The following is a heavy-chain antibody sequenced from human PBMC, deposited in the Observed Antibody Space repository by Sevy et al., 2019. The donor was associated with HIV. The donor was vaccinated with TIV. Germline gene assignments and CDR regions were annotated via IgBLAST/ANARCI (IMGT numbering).Heavy chain of an antibody. V-gene: IGHV3-23*01. CDR3: AKGLSGYDSCIAVAGSDYFDY. J-gene: IGHJ4*02. CDR1: GFTFSSYA. Sequence: GGSLRLSCAASGFTFSSYAMSWVRQAPGKGLEWVSAISGSGGSTYYADSVKGRFTISRDNSKNTLYLQMNSLRAEDTAVYYCAKGLSGYDSCIAVAGSDYFDYWGQGTLVTVSS. CDR2: ISGSGGST. D-gene: IGHD6-19*01.